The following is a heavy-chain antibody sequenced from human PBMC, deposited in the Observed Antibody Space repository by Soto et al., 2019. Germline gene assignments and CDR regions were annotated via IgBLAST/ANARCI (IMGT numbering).Heavy chain of an antibody. CDR2: ISTTSSYT. CDR3: ARGGVLTNVYSYYGMDV. Sequence: QVQLVESGGGLVKPGGSLRLSCVASGFMFSDYYMSWIRQAPGKGLEYISCISTTSSYTNYADSVEGRFTISRDNAKESVYLKLNSLRLEDTAVYYCARGGVLTNVYSYYGMDVWGQGTTVTVSS. V-gene: IGHV3-11*05. D-gene: IGHD3-10*01. CDR1: GFMFSDYY. J-gene: IGHJ6*02.